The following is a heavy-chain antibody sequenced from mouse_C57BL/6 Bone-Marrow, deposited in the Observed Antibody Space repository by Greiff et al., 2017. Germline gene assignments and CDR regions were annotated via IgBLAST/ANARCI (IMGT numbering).Heavy chain of an antibody. V-gene: IGHV14-3*01. D-gene: IGHD1-1*01. J-gene: IGHJ1*03. CDR3: ARSYGSSYVDWYFEV. Sequence: DVQLQESVAELVRPGASVKLSCTASGFNIKNTYMHWVKQRPEQGLEWIGRIDPANGTTKYAPKFKGKATITADTSSNTAYLQLSSLTSEDTAIYYSARSYGSSYVDWYFEVWGTGTTVTVSS. CDR2: IDPANGTT. CDR1: GFNIKNTY.